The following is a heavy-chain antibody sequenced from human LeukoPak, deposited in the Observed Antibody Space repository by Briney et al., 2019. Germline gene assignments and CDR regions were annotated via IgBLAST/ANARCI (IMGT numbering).Heavy chain of an antibody. CDR3: ASLIGVRKNWSDP. Sequence: SVKVSCKASGGTFSSYAISWVRQAPGQGLEWMGGIIPIFGTANYAQKFQGRVTITTDESTSTAYMELSSLRSEDTAVYYCASLIGVRKNWSDPWGQGTLVTVSS. D-gene: IGHD2-8*01. CDR1: GGTFSSYA. V-gene: IGHV1-69*05. J-gene: IGHJ5*02. CDR2: IIPIFGTA.